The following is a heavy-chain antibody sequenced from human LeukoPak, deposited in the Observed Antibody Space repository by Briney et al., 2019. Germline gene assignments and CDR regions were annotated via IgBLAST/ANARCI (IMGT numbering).Heavy chain of an antibody. D-gene: IGHD2-2*03. CDR3: ARAGGCCSSTSCYLTAFDI. CDR1: GFTFSSYS. J-gene: IGHJ3*02. V-gene: IGHV3-21*01. CDR2: ISSSTSYI. Sequence: GGSLRLSCAASGFTFSSYSMNWVRQAPGKGLEWVSSISSSTSYIHYADSVKGRFTISRDNAKNSLYLQMNSLRAEDTAVYYCARAGGCCSSTSCYLTAFDIWGQGTMVTVSS.